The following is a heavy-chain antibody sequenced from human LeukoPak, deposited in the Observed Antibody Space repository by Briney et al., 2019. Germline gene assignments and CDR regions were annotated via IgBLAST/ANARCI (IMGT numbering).Heavy chain of an antibody. D-gene: IGHD7-27*01. V-gene: IGHV3-23*01. CDR1: GFTFSSSA. CDR2: ISGSTGNT. J-gene: IGHJ4*02. Sequence: GGSLRLSCVASGFTFSSSAMSWVRQAPGKGLEWVSVISGSTGNTYYTDSVKGRFTISRDNSKNTLYLQLNSLRAEDTAVYYCARALGIMALDYWGQGTLVTVSA. CDR3: ARALGIMALDY.